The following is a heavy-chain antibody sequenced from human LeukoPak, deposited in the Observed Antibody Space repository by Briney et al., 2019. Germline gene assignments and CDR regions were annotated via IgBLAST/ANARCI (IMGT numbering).Heavy chain of an antibody. D-gene: IGHD2-2*02. CDR2: IYYSGST. CDR1: GGSISSGGYY. Sequence: PSQTLSLTCTVSGGSISSGGYYWSWIRQHPGKGLEWIGYIYYSGSTYYNPSLKSRVTISVDTSKNQFSLKLSSVTAADTAVYYCARVSGPGYCSSTSCYTRSRRLNTYYYYGMDVWGQGATVTVSS. V-gene: IGHV4-31*03. J-gene: IGHJ6*02. CDR3: ARVSGPGYCSSTSCYTRSRRLNTYYYYGMDV.